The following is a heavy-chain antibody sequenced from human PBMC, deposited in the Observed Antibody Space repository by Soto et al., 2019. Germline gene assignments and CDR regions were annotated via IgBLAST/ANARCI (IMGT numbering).Heavy chain of an antibody. CDR1: GGTFSSYT. V-gene: IGHV1-69*04. CDR2: IIPILGIA. J-gene: IGHJ3*02. D-gene: IGHD3-10*01. Sequence: SVKVSCKASGGTFSSYTISWVRQAPGQGLEWMGRIIPILGIANYAQKFQGRVTITADKSTSTAYMELSSLRSEDTAVYYCAKDIRFMVRGAPPALDIWGQGTMVTVSS. CDR3: AKDIRFMVRGAPPALDI.